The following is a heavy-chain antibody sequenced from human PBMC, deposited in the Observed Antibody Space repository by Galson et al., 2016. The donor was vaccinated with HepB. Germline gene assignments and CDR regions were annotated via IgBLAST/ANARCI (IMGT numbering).Heavy chain of an antibody. D-gene: IGHD4-23*01. CDR2: IWYDRSNK. J-gene: IGHJ6*02. Sequence: SLRLSCAASGFTFSSHGMHWVRQAPGKGLQWVAVIWYDRSNKYYGHSWKGRFTISRDNSKNTLYLQMNSLRAEDKAVYYCVRDSTPDYFYGMDVWGQGTTVTVSS. V-gene: IGHV3-33*01. CDR1: GFTFSSHG. CDR3: VRDSTPDYFYGMDV.